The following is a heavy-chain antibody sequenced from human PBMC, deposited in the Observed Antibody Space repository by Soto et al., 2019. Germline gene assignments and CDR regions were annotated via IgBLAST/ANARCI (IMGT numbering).Heavy chain of an antibody. V-gene: IGHV3-49*03. CDR2: IRSKAYGGTT. CDR1: GFTFGDYA. CDR3: TRDRGLGGYDFWYFDY. D-gene: IGHD5-12*01. J-gene: IGHJ4*02. Sequence: PGGSLRLSCTASGFTFGDYAMSWFRQAPGKGLEWVGFIRSKAYGGTTEYAASVKGRFTISRDDSKSIAYLQMNSLKTEDTVVYYCTRDRGLGGYDFWYFDYRGQGTLVTVSS.